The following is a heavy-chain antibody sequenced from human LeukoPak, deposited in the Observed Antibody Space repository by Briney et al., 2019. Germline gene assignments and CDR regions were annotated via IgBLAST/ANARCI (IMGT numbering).Heavy chain of an antibody. V-gene: IGHV1-2*02. Sequence: GASVKVSCKASGYTFTGYYMHWVRQAPGQGLEWMGWINPNSGGTNYAQNFQGRVTMTRDTSINTAYMELTRMTSDDTAVYFCARGGGTSGPELDYWGQGTLVTVSS. CDR1: GYTFTGYY. CDR3: ARGGGTSGPELDY. D-gene: IGHD3-3*01. CDR2: INPNSGGT. J-gene: IGHJ4*02.